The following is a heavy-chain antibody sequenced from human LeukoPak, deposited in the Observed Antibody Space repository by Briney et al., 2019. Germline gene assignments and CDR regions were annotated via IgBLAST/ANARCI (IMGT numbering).Heavy chain of an antibody. D-gene: IGHD1-26*01. CDR1: GGSISSGGYY. CDR2: IYHSGST. CDR3: ARDRGEWELLGAFDI. V-gene: IGHV4-30-2*01. Sequence: SETLSLTCTVSGGSISSGGYYWSWIRQPPGKGLEWIGYIYHSGSTYYNPSLKSRVTISVDRSKNQFSLKLSSVTAADTAVYYCARDRGEWELLGAFDIWGQGTMVAVSS. J-gene: IGHJ3*02.